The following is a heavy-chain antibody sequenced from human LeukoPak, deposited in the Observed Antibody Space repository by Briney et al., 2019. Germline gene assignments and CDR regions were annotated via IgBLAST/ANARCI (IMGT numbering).Heavy chain of an antibody. J-gene: IGHJ4*02. CDR3: ARDGLYYYDSSGYFGY. Sequence: PGGSLRPSCAASGFTFSSYGMHWVRQAPGKGLEWVAVIWYDGSNKYYADSVKGRFTISRDNSKNTLYLQMNSLRAEDTAVYYCARDGLYYYDSSGYFGYWGQGTLVTVSS. CDR1: GFTFSSYG. D-gene: IGHD3-22*01. CDR2: IWYDGSNK. V-gene: IGHV3-33*01.